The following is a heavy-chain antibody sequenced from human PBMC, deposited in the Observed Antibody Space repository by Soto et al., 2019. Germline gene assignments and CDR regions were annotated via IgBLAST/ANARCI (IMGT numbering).Heavy chain of an antibody. CDR3: ARVLGYCSSTSCYNHDY. J-gene: IGHJ4*02. CDR1: GGSISSGGYY. CDR2: IYYSGST. D-gene: IGHD2-2*02. Sequence: TLSLSCTVSGGSISSGGYYWSWIRQHPGKGLEWIGYIYYSGSTYYNPSLKSRVTISVDTSKNQFSLKLSSVTAADTAVYYCARVLGYCSSTSCYNHDYWGQGTLVTVSS. V-gene: IGHV4-31*03.